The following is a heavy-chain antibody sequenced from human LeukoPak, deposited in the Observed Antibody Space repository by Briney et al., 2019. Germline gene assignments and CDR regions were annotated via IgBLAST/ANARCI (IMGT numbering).Heavy chain of an antibody. V-gene: IGHV3-21*01. CDR3: AREDGYSYGYWFGYYYGMDV. CDR1: GFTFSSYS. D-gene: IGHD5-18*01. CDR2: ISSSSSYI. J-gene: IGHJ6*02. Sequence: PGGSLRLSCAASGFTFSSYSMNWVRQAPGKGLEWVSSISSSSSYIYYADSVKGRFTISRDNAKNSLYLQMNSLRAEDTAVYYCAREDGYSYGYWFGYYYGMDVWGQGTTVTVSS.